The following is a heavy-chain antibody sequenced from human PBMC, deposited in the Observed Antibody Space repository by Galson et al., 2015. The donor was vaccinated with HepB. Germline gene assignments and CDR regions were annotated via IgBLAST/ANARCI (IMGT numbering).Heavy chain of an antibody. CDR3: TILAAAKRGDDFDI. D-gene: IGHD6-13*01. CDR2: ISYDGSEK. V-gene: IGHV3-30*03. Sequence: SLRLSCAASGFTFSNYGMHWVRQAPGKGLEWVAAISYDGSEKYYADSEKGRFTISRDNSKTTLYLQMNSLRAEDTAVYYCTILAAAKRGDDFDIWGQGTTVIVSS. CDR1: GFTFSNYG. J-gene: IGHJ3*02.